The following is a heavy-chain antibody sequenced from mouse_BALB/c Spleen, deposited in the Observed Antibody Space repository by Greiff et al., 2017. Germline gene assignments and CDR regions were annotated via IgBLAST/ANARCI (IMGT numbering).Heavy chain of an antibody. Sequence: DLVKPGASVKLSCKASGYTFTSYWINWIKQRPGQGLEWIGRIAPGSGSTYYNEMFKGKATLTVDTSSSTAYIQLSSLSSEDSAVYFCANTMTPYWYFDVWGAGTTVTVSS. D-gene: IGHD2-4*01. CDR3: ANTMTPYWYFDV. J-gene: IGHJ1*01. CDR1: GYTFTSYW. CDR2: IAPGSGST. V-gene: IGHV1S41*01.